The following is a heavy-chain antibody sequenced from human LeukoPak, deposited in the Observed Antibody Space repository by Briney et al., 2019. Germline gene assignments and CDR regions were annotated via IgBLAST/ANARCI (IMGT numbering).Heavy chain of an antibody. Sequence: PGGSLRLSCAASGFTFSSYWMYWVRQVPGKGLVWVSRINSDGSSTSDADSVKGRFTISRDNAKNTLYLQMNSLRAEDTAVYYCATGVGHAFGIWGQGTMGTVSS. CDR1: GFTFSSYW. J-gene: IGHJ3*02. CDR3: ATGVGHAFGI. V-gene: IGHV3-74*01. CDR2: INSDGSST. D-gene: IGHD1-26*01.